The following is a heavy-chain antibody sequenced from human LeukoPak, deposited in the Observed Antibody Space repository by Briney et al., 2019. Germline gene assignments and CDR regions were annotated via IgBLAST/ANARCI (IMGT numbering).Heavy chain of an antibody. D-gene: IGHD6-13*01. CDR1: GFTFGGYW. J-gene: IGHJ1*01. Sequence: GGSLRLSCAASGFTFGGYWMSWVRQAPGKGLEWVANINQDGSEKYYVDSVKGRFTISRDNAKNSLFLQMGSPRVEDTAVYYCARESTAGYNSSWYGFRNWGQGTLVSVSS. CDR3: ARESTAGYNSSWYGFRN. V-gene: IGHV3-7*01. CDR2: INQDGSEK.